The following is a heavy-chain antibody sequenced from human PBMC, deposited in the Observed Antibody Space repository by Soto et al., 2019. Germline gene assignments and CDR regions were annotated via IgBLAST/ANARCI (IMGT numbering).Heavy chain of an antibody. Sequence: ASVKVSCKASGYTFTSYAMHWLRQAPGQRLEWVGWINAGNGNTKYSQKFQGRVTITRDTSASTAYMELSSLRSEDTAVYYCARVVQPGYYYYGMDVWVQGTTVTVSS. D-gene: IGHD3-10*01. CDR3: ARVVQPGYYYYGMDV. J-gene: IGHJ6*02. V-gene: IGHV1-3*01. CDR1: GYTFTSYA. CDR2: INAGNGNT.